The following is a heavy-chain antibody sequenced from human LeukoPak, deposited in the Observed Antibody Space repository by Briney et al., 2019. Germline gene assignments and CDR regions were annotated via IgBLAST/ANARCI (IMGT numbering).Heavy chain of an antibody. CDR1: GFTFSSYA. D-gene: IGHD3-9*01. Sequence: GGSLRLSCAASGFTFSSYAMHWVRQAPGKGLEYVSAISSNGGSTYYANSVKGRFTISRDNSKNTLYLQMGSLRAEDMAVYYCARVRILTGYDYWGQGTLVTVSS. CDR2: ISSNGGST. J-gene: IGHJ4*02. CDR3: ARVRILTGYDY. V-gene: IGHV3-64*01.